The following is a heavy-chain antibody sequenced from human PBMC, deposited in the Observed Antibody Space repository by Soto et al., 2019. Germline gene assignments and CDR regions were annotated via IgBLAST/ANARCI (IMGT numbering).Heavy chain of an antibody. CDR1: GGSFSGYY. J-gene: IGHJ5*02. V-gene: IGHV4-34*01. CDR2: INHSGST. CDR3: ARGRGVWSSAPGSFDA. D-gene: IGHD6-19*01. Sequence: QVQLQQWGAGLLKPSETLSLTCAVYGGSFSGYYWSWIRQPPGKGLEWIGEINHSGSTNYNPALKRRVTKSVATSKNQFSLKLSSVTAADTAVYYCARGRGVWSSAPGSFDAWGQGTLVTVSS.